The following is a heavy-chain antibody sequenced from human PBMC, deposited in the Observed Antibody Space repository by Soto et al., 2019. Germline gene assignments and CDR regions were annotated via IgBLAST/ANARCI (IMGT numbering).Heavy chain of an antibody. CDR3: AKDLSIVGDVDY. CDR2: ISGSGGST. CDR1: GFTFSTYS. Sequence: EVQLVESGGGSVQPGGSLRLSCAASGFTFSTYSMNWVRQAPGKGLEWVSAISGSGGSTYYADSVKGRFTISRDNSKNTLYLQMNSLRAEDTAVYYCAKDLSIVGDVDYWGQGTLVTVSS. D-gene: IGHD1-26*01. J-gene: IGHJ4*02. V-gene: IGHV3-23*04.